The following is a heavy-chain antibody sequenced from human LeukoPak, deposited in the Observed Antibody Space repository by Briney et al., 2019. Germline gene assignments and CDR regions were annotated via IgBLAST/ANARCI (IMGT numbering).Heavy chain of an antibody. J-gene: IGHJ4*02. D-gene: IGHD5-12*01. Sequence: GGSLRLSCAAPGLTFITYAMNWVRQAPGKGLEWVSVISGSGGSTYYTDSVKGRFTISRDNSKNTLYLQMHSLRAEDTAIYYCAKDRRLPWDYFDSWGQGTLVTVSS. CDR1: GLTFITYA. V-gene: IGHV3-23*01. CDR3: AKDRRLPWDYFDS. CDR2: ISGSGGST.